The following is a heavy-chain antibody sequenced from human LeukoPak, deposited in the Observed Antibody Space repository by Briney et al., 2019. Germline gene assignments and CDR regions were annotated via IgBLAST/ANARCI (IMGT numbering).Heavy chain of an antibody. CDR2: IYHSGTT. Sequence: SETLSLTCTVSGGSISSHVWSWIRQSPGKRLEWIGNIYHSGTTNCNPSLNSRVTISVDTSRNQLSLQLTYVTAADTAVYYCAKATQWLAFDYWGRGNLVTVSS. CDR1: GGSISSHV. CDR3: AKATQWLAFDY. V-gene: IGHV4-59*11. D-gene: IGHD6-19*01. J-gene: IGHJ4*02.